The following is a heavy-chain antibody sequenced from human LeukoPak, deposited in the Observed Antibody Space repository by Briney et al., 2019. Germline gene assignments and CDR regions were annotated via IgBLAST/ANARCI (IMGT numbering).Heavy chain of an antibody. CDR1: GFTFNSYW. J-gene: IGHJ3*02. Sequence: PGGSLRLSCAASGFTFNSYWMHWVRQAPGKGLVWVSRINSDGSGTSYADFVKGRFTSSRDNSKNTLYLQMNSLRAEDTAMYYCARDRLTNDAFDIWGQGTMVTVSS. D-gene: IGHD2-8*01. CDR2: INSDGSGT. CDR3: ARDRLTNDAFDI. V-gene: IGHV3-74*01.